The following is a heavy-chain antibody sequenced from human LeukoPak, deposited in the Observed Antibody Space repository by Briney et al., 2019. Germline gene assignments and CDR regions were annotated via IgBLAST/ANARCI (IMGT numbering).Heavy chain of an antibody. CDR3: AGAYSSRAYLFDY. J-gene: IGHJ4*02. CDR2: ISSSSSYI. Sequence: GGSLRLSCAASGFTFSSYSMNWVRQAPGKGLEWVSSISSSSSYIYYADSVKGRFTISRDNAKNSLYLQMNSLRAEDTAVYYCAGAYSSRAYLFDYWGQGTLVTVSS. D-gene: IGHD6-19*01. V-gene: IGHV3-21*01. CDR1: GFTFSSYS.